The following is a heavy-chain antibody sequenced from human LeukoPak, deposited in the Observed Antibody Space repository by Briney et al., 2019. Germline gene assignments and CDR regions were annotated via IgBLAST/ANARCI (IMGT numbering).Heavy chain of an antibody. J-gene: IGHJ4*02. CDR2: IRFDGVNK. CDR1: AFTFSAYG. CDR3: ARDGGSILWFGELLYY. D-gene: IGHD3-10*01. V-gene: IGHV3-30*02. Sequence: GGSLRLSCAASAFTFSAYGMHWVRQTPGKGLEWVAFIRFDGVNKYYADSVKGRFTISRDNSKNTLYLQMNSLRAEDTAVYYCARDGGSILWFGELLYYWGQGTLVTVSS.